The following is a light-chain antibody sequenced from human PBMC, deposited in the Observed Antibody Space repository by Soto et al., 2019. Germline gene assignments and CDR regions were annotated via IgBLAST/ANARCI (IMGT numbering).Light chain of an antibody. CDR1: SSDVGGYNF. Sequence: QSVLTQPPSAPGSPGQSVTISCTGTSSDVGGYNFVSWYQQHPGKAPKLMIYEVSERPSGVPDRFSGSKSGNTASLTVYGLQAEDEAAYYCSSYAGSKIVVFGGGTKLTVL. V-gene: IGLV2-8*01. CDR3: SSYAGSKIVV. J-gene: IGLJ2*01. CDR2: EVS.